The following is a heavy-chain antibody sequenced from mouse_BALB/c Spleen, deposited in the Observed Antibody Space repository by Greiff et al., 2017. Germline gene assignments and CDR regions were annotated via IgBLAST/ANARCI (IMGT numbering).Heavy chain of an antibody. CDR3: ARKVTTVVYYYAMDY. CDR2: INPSTGYT. J-gene: IGHJ4*01. Sequence: QVQLQQSGAELAKPGASVKMSCKASGYTFTSYWMHWVKQRPGQGLEWIGYINPSTGYTEYNQKFKDKATLTADKSSSTAYMQLSSLTSEDSAVYYCARKVTTVVYYYAMDYWGQGTSVTVSA. CDR1: GYTFTSYW. V-gene: IGHV1-7*01. D-gene: IGHD1-1*01.